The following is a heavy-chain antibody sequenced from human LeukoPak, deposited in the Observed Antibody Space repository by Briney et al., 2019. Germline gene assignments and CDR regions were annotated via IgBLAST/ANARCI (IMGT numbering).Heavy chain of an antibody. Sequence: PSETLSLTCTVSGGSISSSSYYWSWIRQPPGKGLEWIGSIYYSGSTYYNPSLKSRVTISVDTSKNQFSLKLSSVTAADTAVYYCASYDFWSGYYGYWGQGTLVTVSS. D-gene: IGHD3-3*01. CDR1: GGSISSSSYY. V-gene: IGHV4-39*01. CDR3: ASYDFWSGYYGY. CDR2: IYYSGST. J-gene: IGHJ4*02.